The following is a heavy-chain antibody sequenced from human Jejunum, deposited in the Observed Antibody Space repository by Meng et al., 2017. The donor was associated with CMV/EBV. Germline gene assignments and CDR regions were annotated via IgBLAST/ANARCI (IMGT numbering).Heavy chain of an antibody. CDR2: IKHEADGGTI. Sequence: SGFTFTNALMSWVRQAPGKGLEWVGRIKHEADGGTIDYAAPVKGRFTISRDDSIKTVYLQMNSLKTDDTAVYYCAAGTGMTDFDYWGQGTLVTVSS. J-gene: IGHJ4*02. CDR1: GFTFTNAL. D-gene: IGHD1-1*01. V-gene: IGHV3-15*01. CDR3: AAGTGMTDFDY.